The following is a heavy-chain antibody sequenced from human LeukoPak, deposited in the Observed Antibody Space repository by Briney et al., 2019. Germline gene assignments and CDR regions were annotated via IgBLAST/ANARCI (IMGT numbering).Heavy chain of an antibody. CDR1: GFTFDDYT. Sequence: PGGSLRLSCAASGFTFDDYTMHWVRQAPGQGLEWVSLITWDGGSTYYADSVKGRFTISRDNSKNSLYLQMNSLRTEDTALYYCAKGKNTGSYLSHVDYWGQGTLVTVSS. D-gene: IGHD3-10*01. CDR2: ITWDGGST. J-gene: IGHJ4*02. CDR3: AKGKNTGSYLSHVDY. V-gene: IGHV3-43*01.